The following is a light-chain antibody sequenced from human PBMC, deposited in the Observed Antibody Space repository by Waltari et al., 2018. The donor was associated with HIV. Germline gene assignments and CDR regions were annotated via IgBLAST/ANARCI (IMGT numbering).Light chain of an antibody. CDR2: DSN. J-gene: IGLJ3*02. CDR3: GTWDSSLSAWV. Sequence: QSVLTQPPSVSAAPGQKVTIPCSGSSPNIGNNYVTWYQQLPGTAPKLLIYDSNKRPSGIPDRFSGSKSGTSGTLAITGLQTGDEADYYCGTWDSSLSAWVFGGGTKLTVL. CDR1: SPNIGNNY. V-gene: IGLV1-51*01.